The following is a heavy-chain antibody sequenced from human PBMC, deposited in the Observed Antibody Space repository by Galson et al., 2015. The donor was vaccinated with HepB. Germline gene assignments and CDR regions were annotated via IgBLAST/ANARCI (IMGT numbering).Heavy chain of an antibody. CDR3: ARDADSSINWFDS. Sequence: SLRLSCAASGFTFSTCSMNWVRQAPGKGLEWVSYISSSSGNIYYADSVKGRLTISRDNAKSSLYLQMNSLRDEDTGVYYCARDADSSINWFDSWGQGTLVTVSS. V-gene: IGHV3-48*02. CDR2: ISSSSGNI. CDR1: GFTFSTCS. D-gene: IGHD6-13*01. J-gene: IGHJ5*01.